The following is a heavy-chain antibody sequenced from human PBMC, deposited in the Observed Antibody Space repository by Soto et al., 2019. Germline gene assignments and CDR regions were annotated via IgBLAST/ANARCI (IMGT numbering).Heavy chain of an antibody. CDR1: GFTFSSYG. V-gene: IGHV3-33*01. Sequence: QVQLVESGGGVVQPGRSLRLSCAASGFTFSSYGMHWVRQAPGKGLEWVAVIWYDGSNKYYADSVKGRFTISRDNSKNTLYLQMNSLRAEDTAVYYCARDPQLWYKYYGMDVWGQGTTVTVSS. CDR3: ARDPQLWYKYYGMDV. J-gene: IGHJ6*02. D-gene: IGHD5-18*01. CDR2: IWYDGSNK.